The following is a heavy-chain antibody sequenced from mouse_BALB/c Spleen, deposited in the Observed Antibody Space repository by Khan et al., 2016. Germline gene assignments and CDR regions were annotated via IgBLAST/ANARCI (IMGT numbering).Heavy chain of an antibody. V-gene: IGHV4-1*02. J-gene: IGHJ1*01. Sequence: EVKLLESGGGLVQPGGSLKLSCAASGFDFSRYWMSWVRQAPGKGLEWIGEINPDSSTTNYTPSLKDKFIISRDNAKNTLYLQMSKVSSEDTALYYCASTFWYFDVWGAGTTVTVSS. CDR2: INPDSSTT. CDR3: ASTFWYFDV. CDR1: GFDFSRYW.